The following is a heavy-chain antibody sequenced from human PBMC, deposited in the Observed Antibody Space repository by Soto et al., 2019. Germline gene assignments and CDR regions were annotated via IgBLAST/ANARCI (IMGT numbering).Heavy chain of an antibody. CDR1: VGSISSYY. Sequence: QVQLQESGPGLVKPSETLSLTCTVSVGSISSYYWSWIRQPPGKGLEWIGYIYYSGSTNYNPSLKSRVTRSVDTSKNQFSRKLSSVTAADTAVYYGARQDSTYFDYWGQGTLVTVSS. CDR2: IYYSGST. CDR3: ARQDSTYFDY. V-gene: IGHV4-59*08. J-gene: IGHJ4*02. D-gene: IGHD6-13*01.